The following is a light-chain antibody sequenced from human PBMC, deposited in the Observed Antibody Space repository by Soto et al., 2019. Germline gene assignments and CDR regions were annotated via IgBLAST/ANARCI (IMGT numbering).Light chain of an antibody. J-gene: IGLJ2*01. Sequence: QSALTQPASVTGSPGQSITISCTGTSSDVGSYNLVSWYQQHPGKAPKLMIYEGSKRPSGVSNSFSGSKSGNTASLTISGLQAEDEADYYCCSYAGSSTPHVVFGGGTKVTVL. CDR3: CSYAGSSTPHVV. CDR2: EGS. CDR1: SSDVGSYNL. V-gene: IGLV2-23*01.